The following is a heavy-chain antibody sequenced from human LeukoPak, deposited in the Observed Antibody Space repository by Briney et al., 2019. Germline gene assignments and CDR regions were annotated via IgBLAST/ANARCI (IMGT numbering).Heavy chain of an antibody. V-gene: IGHV4-59*08. CDR3: ARLLDCSSTSCYRYYYYYGMDV. CDR1: GGSISSYY. J-gene: IGHJ6*02. CDR2: IYYSGST. D-gene: IGHD2-2*02. Sequence: PSETLSLTCTVSGGSISSYYWSWIRQPPGKGLEWIGYIYYSGSTNYNPSLKSRVTISVDTSKNQFSLKLSSVTAADTAVYYCARLLDCSSTSCYRYYYYYGMDVSGQGTTVTVSS.